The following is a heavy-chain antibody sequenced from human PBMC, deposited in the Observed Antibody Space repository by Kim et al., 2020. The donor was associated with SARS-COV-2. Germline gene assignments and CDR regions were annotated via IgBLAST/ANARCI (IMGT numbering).Heavy chain of an antibody. CDR3: ARCPLKRAAAGIRYFQH. D-gene: IGHD6-13*01. J-gene: IGHJ1*01. CDR2: INHIGST. V-gene: IGHV4-34*01. Sequence: SETLSLTCAVYGGSFSGYYWSWIRQPPGKVLEWFGEINHIGSTNYNPSLKSRVTLSVDTSKNQFSLKLSSVTAADTAVYYCARCPLKRAAAGIRYFQHWGQGTLVTVSS. CDR1: GGSFSGYY.